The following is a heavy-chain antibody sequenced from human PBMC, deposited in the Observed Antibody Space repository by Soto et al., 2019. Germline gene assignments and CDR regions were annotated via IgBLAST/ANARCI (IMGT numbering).Heavy chain of an antibody. D-gene: IGHD3-10*01. CDR1: GGSFSDYY. Sequence: SETLSLTCAVHGGSFSDYYWSWIRQPPGKGLEWIGEINYSGRTNYNPSLKSRVTISVDTSKNQFSLKLSSVTAADTAVYYCARHLPPYYYGSGSSNWFDPWGQGTLVTVSS. J-gene: IGHJ5*02. V-gene: IGHV4-34*01. CDR3: ARHLPPYYYGSGSSNWFDP. CDR2: INYSGRT.